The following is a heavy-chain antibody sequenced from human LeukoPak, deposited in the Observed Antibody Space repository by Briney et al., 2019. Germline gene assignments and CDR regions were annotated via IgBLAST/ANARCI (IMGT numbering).Heavy chain of an antibody. J-gene: IGHJ4*02. CDR3: ARDRFFYDTAGAYYFDY. V-gene: IGHV3-74*03. D-gene: IGHD2/OR15-2a*01. CDR1: GFTFSSYW. Sequence: GGSLRLSCAASGFTFSSYWMHWVRQAPGKGLVWVSRINSDGSSTTYADSVKGRFTISRDNAKKTLYLQMNSLRAEDTAVYFCARDRFFYDTAGAYYFDYWGQGTLVTVSS. CDR2: INSDGSST.